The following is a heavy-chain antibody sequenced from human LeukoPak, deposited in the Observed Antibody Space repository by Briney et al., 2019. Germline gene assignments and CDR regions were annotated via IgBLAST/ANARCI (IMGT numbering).Heavy chain of an antibody. J-gene: IGHJ6*02. Sequence: GESLKISCAASGFTFSSYWMHWVRQAPGKGLVWVSRINSDGSSTSYADSVKGRFTISRDNAKNTLYLQMNSLRAEDTAVYYCARAISHTLDVWGQGTTVTVSS. CDR2: INSDGSST. CDR3: ARAISHTLDV. V-gene: IGHV3-74*01. D-gene: IGHD2-21*01. CDR1: GFTFSSYW.